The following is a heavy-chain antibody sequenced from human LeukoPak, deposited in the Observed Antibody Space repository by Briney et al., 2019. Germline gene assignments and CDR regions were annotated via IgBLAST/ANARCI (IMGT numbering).Heavy chain of an antibody. CDR2: IKQDGSEK. V-gene: IGHV3-7*03. CDR1: GFTFSSYW. J-gene: IGHJ4*02. D-gene: IGHD3-22*01. Sequence: PGGSLRLSCAASGFTFSSYWMSWVRQAPGKGLEWVANIKQDGSEKYYADSVKGRFTISRDNAKNSLYLQMNSLRAEDTALYYCARSRHSYDSSGFPHYWGQGTLVTVSS. CDR3: ARSRHSYDSSGFPHY.